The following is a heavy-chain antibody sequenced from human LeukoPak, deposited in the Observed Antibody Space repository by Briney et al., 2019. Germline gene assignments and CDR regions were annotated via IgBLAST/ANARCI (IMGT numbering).Heavy chain of an antibody. Sequence: SETLSLTCTVSGGSISSYYSSWIRQPAGKGLEWIGRIYTSGSTNYNPSLKSRVTMSVDTSKNQFSLKLSSVTAADTAVYYCARQYCSSTSCYGGIWDYWGQGTLVTVSS. CDR3: ARQYCSSTSCYGGIWDY. J-gene: IGHJ4*02. V-gene: IGHV4-4*07. CDR2: IYTSGST. CDR1: GGSISSYY. D-gene: IGHD2-2*01.